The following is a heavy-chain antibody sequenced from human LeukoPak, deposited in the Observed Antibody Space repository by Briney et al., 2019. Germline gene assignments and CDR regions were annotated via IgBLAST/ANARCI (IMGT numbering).Heavy chain of an antibody. CDR3: ATLYYFDY. CDR1: GGSISSGNYY. CDR2: INHSGST. D-gene: IGHD3-16*01. V-gene: IGHV4-39*07. J-gene: IGHJ4*02. Sequence: PSETLSLTCTVSGGSISSGNYYWSWIRQPPGKGLEWIGEINHSGSTNYNPSLKSRVTISVDTSKNQFSLKLSSVTAADTAVYYCATLYYFDYWGQGTLVTVSS.